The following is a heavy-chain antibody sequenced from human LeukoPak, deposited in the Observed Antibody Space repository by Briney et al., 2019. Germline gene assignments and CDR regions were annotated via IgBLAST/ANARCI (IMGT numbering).Heavy chain of an antibody. J-gene: IGHJ4*02. Sequence: ASVKVSCKGSGYTFTDYYLHWVRQAPGQGLEWVGYINPRDGGTSSPPNFRGRVTMITDASSSTVYMELSRLVSDATAIYYCAREGNGLLSKDLDYWGQGTLVTVSS. CDR1: GYTFTDYY. CDR3: AREGNGLLSKDLDY. D-gene: IGHD1-1*01. V-gene: IGHV1-2*02. CDR2: INPRDGGT.